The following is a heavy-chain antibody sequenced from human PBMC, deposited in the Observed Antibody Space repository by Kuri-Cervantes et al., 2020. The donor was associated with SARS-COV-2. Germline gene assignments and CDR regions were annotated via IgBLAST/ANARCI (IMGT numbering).Heavy chain of an antibody. Sequence: ETLSLTCAASGFTFSSYAMSWVRQAPEKGLEWVSAISGSGGSTYYADSVKGRFTISRDNSKNTLYLQMNSLRAEDTAVYYCARSLVVVVAASDYWGQGTLVTVSS. CDR3: ARSLVVVVAASDY. J-gene: IGHJ4*02. CDR1: GFTFSSYA. CDR2: ISGSGGST. D-gene: IGHD2-15*01. V-gene: IGHV3-23*01.